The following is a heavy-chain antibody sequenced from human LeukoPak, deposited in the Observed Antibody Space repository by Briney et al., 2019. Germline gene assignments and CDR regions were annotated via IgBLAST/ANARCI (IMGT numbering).Heavy chain of an antibody. Sequence: SVQVSCKASGGTFSSYAISWVRQAPGQGLEWMGGIIPIFGTANYAQKFQGRVTITADESTSTAYMELSSLRSEDTAVYYCARDGYSYGGYGMDVWGQGTTVTVSS. J-gene: IGHJ6*02. CDR3: ARDGYSYGGYGMDV. CDR1: GGTFSSYA. CDR2: IIPIFGTA. V-gene: IGHV1-69*13. D-gene: IGHD5-18*01.